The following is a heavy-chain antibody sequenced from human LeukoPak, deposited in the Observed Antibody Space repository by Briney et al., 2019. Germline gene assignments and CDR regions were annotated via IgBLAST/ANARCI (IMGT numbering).Heavy chain of an antibody. CDR3: ARSYSTGYSQGPFDY. Sequence: GGSLRLSCAASGFTFSSYSMNWVRQAPGKGLEWVSSISSSSSYIYYADSVKGRFTISRDNAKNSLYLQMNSLRAEDTAVYYCARSYSTGYSQGPFDYWGQGTLVTVSS. CDR2: ISSSSSYI. J-gene: IGHJ4*02. CDR1: GFTFSSYS. V-gene: IGHV3-21*01. D-gene: IGHD3-9*01.